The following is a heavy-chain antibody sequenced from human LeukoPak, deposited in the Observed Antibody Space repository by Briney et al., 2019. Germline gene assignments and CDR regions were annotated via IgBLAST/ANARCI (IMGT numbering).Heavy chain of an antibody. CDR1: GYTFTSYG. D-gene: IGHD2-21*02. V-gene: IGHV1-18*01. CDR3: ARDGLYCGGDCYRNWFDP. CDR2: ISAYNGNT. J-gene: IGHJ5*02. Sequence: ASVKVSCKASGYTFTSYGISWVRQAPGQGLEWMGWISAYNGNTNYAQKLQGRVTMTTDTSTSTAYMELRSLRSDDTAVYYCARDGLYCGGDCYRNWFDPWGQGTLVTVSS.